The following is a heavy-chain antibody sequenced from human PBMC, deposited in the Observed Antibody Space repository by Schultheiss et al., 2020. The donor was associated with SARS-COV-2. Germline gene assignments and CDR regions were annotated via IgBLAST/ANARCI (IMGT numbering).Heavy chain of an antibody. D-gene: IGHD6-13*01. CDR1: GFTFSSYW. J-gene: IGHJ4*02. V-gene: IGHV3-7*01. CDR2: IKQDGSEK. CDR3: ARVDKLSSSWNWGFDY. Sequence: GGSLRLSCAASGFTFSSYWMSWVRQAPGKGLEWVANIKQDGSEKYYVDSVKGRFTISRDNAKNSLYLQMNSLRAEDTAVYYCARVDKLSSSWNWGFDYWGQGTLVTVSS.